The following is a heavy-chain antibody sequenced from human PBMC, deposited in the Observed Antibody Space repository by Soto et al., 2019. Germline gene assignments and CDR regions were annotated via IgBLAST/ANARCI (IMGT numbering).Heavy chain of an antibody. D-gene: IGHD2-15*01. J-gene: IGHJ5*02. CDR3: ASVVPGDEGWFGL. CDR1: GYTFSNYG. Sequence: ASVKVSCKTSGYTFSNYGITWVRQAPGQPLEWLGWISLYSDGTSYAQKFRGRVSMTTDTSTTTAYMELGSLRSDDTAVYYCASVVPGDEGWFGLWGQGTLVTVSS. V-gene: IGHV1-18*01. CDR2: ISLYSDGT.